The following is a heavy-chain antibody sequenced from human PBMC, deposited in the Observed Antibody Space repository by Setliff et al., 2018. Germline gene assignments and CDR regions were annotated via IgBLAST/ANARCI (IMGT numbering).Heavy chain of an antibody. D-gene: IGHD3-3*01. CDR2: IYSSGTT. V-gene: IGHV4-61*09. CDR1: GDSLTRSSSW. CDR3: ARMSRYSEFWSGYAEDYYSSYIDV. J-gene: IGHJ6*03. Sequence: LSLTCSVFGDSLTRSSSWWGWIRQPAGKGLEWIGNIYSSGTTKYNPSLKSRVTISVDTSKRQFSLNLLSVTAADTAVYYYARMSRYSEFWSGYAEDYYSSYIDVWGTGATVTVSS.